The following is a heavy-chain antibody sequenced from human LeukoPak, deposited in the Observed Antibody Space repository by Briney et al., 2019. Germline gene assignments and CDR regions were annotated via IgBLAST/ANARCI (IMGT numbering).Heavy chain of an antibody. CDR3: AKDLGPLLLWFGAFDY. CDR1: GFTFSTYS. V-gene: IGHV3-23*01. CDR2: ISGSGGST. D-gene: IGHD3-10*01. J-gene: IGHJ4*02. Sequence: GGSLRLSCAASGFTFSTYSMNWVRQAPGKGLEWVSAISGSGGSTYYADSVKGRFTISRDNSKNTLYLQMNSLRAEDTAVYYCAKDLGPLLLWFGAFDYWGQGTLVTVPS.